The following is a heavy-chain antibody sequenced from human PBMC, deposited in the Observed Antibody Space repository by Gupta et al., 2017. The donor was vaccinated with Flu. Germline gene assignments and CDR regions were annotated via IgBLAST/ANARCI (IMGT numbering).Heavy chain of an antibody. CDR3: ARGGLEGITVAGPDF. J-gene: IGHJ4*02. Sequence: QVQLVQSGAEVKKPGASVKVSCKASGYTFTDYYMQWVRQAPGQGLEWMGWILPNSGGTNFAQKFQGRVTMTRDTSISTAYMELRRLRSDDTAVYYCARGGLEGITVAGPDFWDQGTLVTVSS. D-gene: IGHD6-19*01. V-gene: IGHV1-2*02. CDR2: ILPNSGGT. CDR1: GYTFTDYY.